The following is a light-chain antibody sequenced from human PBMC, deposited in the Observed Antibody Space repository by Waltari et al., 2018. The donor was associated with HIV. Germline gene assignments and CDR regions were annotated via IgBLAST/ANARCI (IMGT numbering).Light chain of an antibody. V-gene: IGLV2-14*01. CDR3: SSYATSSASVV. Sequence: QSALTQPASVSGSPGQSITISCTGTSSDAGHSYKSVTWYQRHPGKAPQLIIYEVNNRPSGVSIRCSGSKSGNTASLTISGLQAEDEADYYCSSYATSSASVVFGGGTKLTVL. CDR1: SSDAGHSYKS. J-gene: IGLJ2*01. CDR2: EVN.